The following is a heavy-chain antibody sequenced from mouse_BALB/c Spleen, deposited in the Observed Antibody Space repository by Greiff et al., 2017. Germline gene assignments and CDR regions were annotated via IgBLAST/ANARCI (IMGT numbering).Heavy chain of an antibody. CDR1: GFSLSTSGMG. J-gene: IGHJ4*01. CDR3: ARRESYYYGSRKVYYAMDY. Sequence: QVTLKVSGPGILQPSQTLSLTCSFSGFSLSTSGMGVSWIRQPSGKGLEWLAHIYWDDDKRYNPSLKSRLTISKDTSRNQVFLKITSVDTADTATYYCARRESYYYGSRKVYYAMDYWGQGTSVTVSS. D-gene: IGHD1-1*01. V-gene: IGHV8-12*01. CDR2: IYWDDDK.